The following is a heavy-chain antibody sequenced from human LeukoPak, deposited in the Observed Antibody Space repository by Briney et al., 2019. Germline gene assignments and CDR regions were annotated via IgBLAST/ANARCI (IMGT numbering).Heavy chain of an antibody. V-gene: IGHV1-2*02. Sequence: ASVKVSCKASGYTFTGYYMHWVRQAPGQGLEWMGWINPNSGGTNYAQKFQGRVTMTRDTSISTAYMELSRLRSDDTAVYYCARDPNWGEEAFDIWGQGTMVTVSS. CDR2: INPNSGGT. J-gene: IGHJ3*02. D-gene: IGHD7-27*01. CDR3: ARDPNWGEEAFDI. CDR1: GYTFTGYY.